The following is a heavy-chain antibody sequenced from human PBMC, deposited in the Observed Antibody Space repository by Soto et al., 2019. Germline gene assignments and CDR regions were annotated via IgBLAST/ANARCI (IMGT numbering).Heavy chain of an antibody. Sequence: QVHLQESGPGLVKPSQTLSLTCTVSGGSISSGGYYWSWIRQHPGKGLEWIGYIYYSGSTYYNPSLKSRVTISVDTSKNQFSLKLSSVNAANTAVSYCAIATLDSSGPKSDYWGQGTLVTVSS. CDR2: IYYSGST. J-gene: IGHJ4*02. CDR3: AIATLDSSGPKSDY. D-gene: IGHD3-22*01. V-gene: IGHV4-31*03. CDR1: GGSISSGGYY.